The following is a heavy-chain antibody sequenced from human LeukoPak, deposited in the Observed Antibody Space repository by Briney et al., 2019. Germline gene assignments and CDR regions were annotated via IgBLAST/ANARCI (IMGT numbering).Heavy chain of an antibody. J-gene: IGHJ6*02. CDR3: ARHRSTASFMDA. Sequence: GESLQISCKGSGYSFTTYWIGWVRQMPGIGLEWMGIIYPEDSDTRYSPSFQGQVTISADKSISTAYLQWSSLRASDIAVYYCARHRSTASFMDAWGQGTTVTVS. CDR1: GYSFTTYW. D-gene: IGHD2-2*01. CDR2: IYPEDSDT. V-gene: IGHV5-51*01.